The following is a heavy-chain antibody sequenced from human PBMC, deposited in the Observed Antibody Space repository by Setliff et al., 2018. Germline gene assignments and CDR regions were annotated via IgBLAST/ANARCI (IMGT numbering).Heavy chain of an antibody. J-gene: IGHJ6*02. Sequence: ASVKVSCKASGYTFTSHYMHWVRQAPGLGLEWMGGFDPEDGETIYAQKFQGRVTMTEDTSTDTAYMELSSLRSEDTAVYYCATGSSRGYSGYPRPYGMDVWGQGTTVTVSS. CDR1: GYTFTSHY. V-gene: IGHV1-24*01. D-gene: IGHD5-12*01. CDR2: FDPEDGET. CDR3: ATGSSRGYSGYPRPYGMDV.